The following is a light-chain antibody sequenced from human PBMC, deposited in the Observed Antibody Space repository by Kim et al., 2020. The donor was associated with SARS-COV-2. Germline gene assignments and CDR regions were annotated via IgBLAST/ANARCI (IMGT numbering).Light chain of an antibody. Sequence: VPLGQTFRTECQRDILRSYYATWYQQKPGPAPKLVIYGKTNRPSGIPDRFSGSSSGNTASLTITGTQAGDEADYYCNSRDSNDNVAFGGGTQLTVL. CDR3: NSRDSNDNVA. V-gene: IGLV3-19*01. J-gene: IGLJ2*01. CDR1: ILRSYY. CDR2: GKT.